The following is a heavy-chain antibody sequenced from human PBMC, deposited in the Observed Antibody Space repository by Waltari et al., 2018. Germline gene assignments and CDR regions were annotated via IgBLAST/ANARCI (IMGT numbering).Heavy chain of an antibody. J-gene: IGHJ4*02. D-gene: IGHD5-12*01. CDR1: GFTFSNYG. Sequence: QVQLVESGGGVIQPGGSLRLSCAASGFTFSNYGKHWVRQTPGKGLELVAFISFDTSTKYYADSVKGRFTISSDRSKNTVYLQMNSLTTEDAAVYYCAKDSAFRYSLYANYYFEFWGQGTLVTVSS. CDR2: ISFDTSTK. V-gene: IGHV3-30*18. CDR3: AKDSAFRYSLYANYYFEF.